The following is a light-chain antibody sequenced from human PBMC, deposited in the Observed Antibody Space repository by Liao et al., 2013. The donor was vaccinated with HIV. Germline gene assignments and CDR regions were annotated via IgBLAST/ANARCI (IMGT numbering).Light chain of an antibody. Sequence: SYELTQPPSVSVSPGQTARITCSGDALPKQYAYWYQQKPGQAPVLVIYKDSERPSGIPERFSGSSSGTTVTLTISGVQAEDEADYYCQSADTSGTYFYAVFGGGTKLTVL. CDR3: QSADTSGTYFYAV. V-gene: IGLV3-25*03. CDR1: ALPKQY. CDR2: KDS. J-gene: IGLJ3*02.